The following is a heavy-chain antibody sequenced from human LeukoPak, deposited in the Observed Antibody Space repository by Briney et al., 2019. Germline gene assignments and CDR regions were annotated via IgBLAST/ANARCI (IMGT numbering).Heavy chain of an antibody. D-gene: IGHD5-24*01. V-gene: IGHV4-38-2*02. Sequence: SETLSLTCTVSGYSISSGYYWGWIRQPPGKGLEWIGSIYHSGSAYYNPSLKSRVTMSVDTSKNHFSLNLSSVTAADTAVYYCAREEIRSWFDPWGQGTLVTVSS. CDR1: GYSISSGYY. J-gene: IGHJ5*02. CDR3: AREEIRSWFDP. CDR2: IYHSGSA.